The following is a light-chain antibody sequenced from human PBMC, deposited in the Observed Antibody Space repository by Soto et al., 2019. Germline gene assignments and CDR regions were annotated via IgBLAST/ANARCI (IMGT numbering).Light chain of an antibody. CDR3: CSYAGSSTYV. J-gene: IGLJ1*01. CDR1: SSDVGSYNV. CDR2: EGS. Sequence: QSALTQPASVSGSPGQSITISCTGTSSDVGSYNVVSWYQQHPGKAPKLMIYEGSKRPSGVSNRFSGSKSGNTASPTISGLQAEDEADYYCCSYAGSSTYVFGTGTKLTVL. V-gene: IGLV2-23*01.